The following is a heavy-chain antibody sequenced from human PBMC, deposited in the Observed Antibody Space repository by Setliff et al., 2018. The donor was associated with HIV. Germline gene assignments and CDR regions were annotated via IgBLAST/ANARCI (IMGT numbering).Heavy chain of an antibody. CDR1: GFAFRTFA. D-gene: IGHD1-26*01. Sequence: GGSLRLSCAAFGFAFRTFAMHWVRQTPRKGLVWLSRVGPDGTDTNYADLVKGRFTTSRDNAKHTLYLQMSGLQVEDTAVYFCAANIMGLTPEDYWGQGTLVTVSS. CDR3: AANIMGLTPEDY. CDR2: VGPDGTDT. V-gene: IGHV3-74*01. J-gene: IGHJ4*02.